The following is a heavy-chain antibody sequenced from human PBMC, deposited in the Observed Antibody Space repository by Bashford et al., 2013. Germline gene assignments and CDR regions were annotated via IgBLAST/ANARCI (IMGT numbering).Heavy chain of an antibody. Sequence: SETLSLTCTVSGGSISSYYWSSDPAAPRKGLEWDWVCLFTVEAPTTNPSLKSRVTISVDTSKNQFSLKLNSVTAADTAVYYCARDLSYSDNSGFFYVVRSPLGVFDYWGRGTLVTVSS. CDR3: ARDLSYSDNSGFFYVVRSPLGVFDY. D-gene: IGHD3-22*01. CDR2: LFTVEAP. CDR1: GGSISSYY. V-gene: IGHV4-59*12. J-gene: IGHJ4*02.